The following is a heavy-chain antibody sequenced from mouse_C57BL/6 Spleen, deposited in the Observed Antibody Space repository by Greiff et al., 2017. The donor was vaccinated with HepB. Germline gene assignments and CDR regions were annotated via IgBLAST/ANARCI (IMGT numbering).Heavy chain of an antibody. D-gene: IGHD2-3*01. J-gene: IGHJ2*01. V-gene: IGHV1-50*01. CDR2: IDPSDSYT. CDR1: GYTFTSYG. Sequence: QVQLQQSGAELARPGASVKLSCKASGYTFTSYGISWVKQRTGQGLEWIGEIDPSDSYTNYNQKFKGKATLTVDTSSSTAYMQLSSLTSEDSAVYYCARFDGYYLYYFDYWGQGTTLTVSS. CDR3: ARFDGYYLYYFDY.